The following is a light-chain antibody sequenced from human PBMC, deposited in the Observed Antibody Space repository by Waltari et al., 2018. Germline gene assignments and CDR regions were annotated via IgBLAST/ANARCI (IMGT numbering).Light chain of an antibody. CDR1: QSISSY. J-gene: IGKJ3*01. CDR3: QQSYSTPRT. V-gene: IGKV1-39*01. Sequence: DSQMTQSQSSLSASVGDRVTITCRASQSISSYLNWYQQKPGKAPKLLIYAASSLQSGVPSRFSGSGSGTDFTLTISSLQPEDFATYYCQQSYSTPRTFGPGTKVDIK. CDR2: AAS.